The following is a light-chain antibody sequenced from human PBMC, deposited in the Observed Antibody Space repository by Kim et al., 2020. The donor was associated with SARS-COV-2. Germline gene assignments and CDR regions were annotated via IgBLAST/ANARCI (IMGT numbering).Light chain of an antibody. CDR3: QQYGSSRYT. CDR1: QSCSSRY. Sequence: LSPGERAPPSCRARQSCSSRYLVWYQQKPREAPRLLIYGASSRATGTPDRFSGSGSGTDFTLTISRLEPEDFAVYYCQQYGSSRYTFGQGTKLEI. V-gene: IGKV3-20*01. J-gene: IGKJ2*01. CDR2: GAS.